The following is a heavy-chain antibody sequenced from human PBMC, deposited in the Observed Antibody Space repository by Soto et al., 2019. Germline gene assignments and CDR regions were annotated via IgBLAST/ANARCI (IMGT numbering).Heavy chain of an antibody. Sequence: SGPTLVNPTETLTLTCTVSGFSLSNARMGVSWIRQPPGKALEWLAHIFSNDEKSYSTSLKSRLTISKDTSKSQVVLTMTNMDPVDTATYYCARIKMFDWLLPVGFDYWGQGTLVTVSS. CDR1: GFSLSNARMG. CDR3: ARIKMFDWLLPVGFDY. V-gene: IGHV2-26*01. J-gene: IGHJ4*02. D-gene: IGHD3-9*01. CDR2: IFSNDEK.